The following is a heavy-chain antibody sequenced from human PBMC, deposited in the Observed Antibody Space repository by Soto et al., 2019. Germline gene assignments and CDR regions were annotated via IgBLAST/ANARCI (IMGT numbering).Heavy chain of an antibody. CDR3: AREPSGWYYFDY. CDR2: ISYDGSNK. V-gene: IGHV3-30-3*01. Sequence: QVQLVESGGGVVQPGRSLRLSCAASGFTFSSYAMHWVRQAPGKGLEWGAGISYDGSNKYYADSVKGRFTISRDNSKNTLYLQMTSLRAEDTAVYYCAREPSGWYYFDYWGQGTLVTVSS. J-gene: IGHJ4*02. D-gene: IGHD6-19*01. CDR1: GFTFSSYA.